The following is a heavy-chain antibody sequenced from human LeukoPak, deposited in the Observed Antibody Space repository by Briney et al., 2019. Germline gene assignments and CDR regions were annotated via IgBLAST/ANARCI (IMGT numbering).Heavy chain of an antibody. J-gene: IGHJ4*02. CDR2: IYYSGST. CDR3: ARGEAAAGQGTACFDY. CDR1: GGSISSYY. V-gene: IGHV4-59*08. Sequence: SETLSLTCTVSGGSISSYYWSWIRQPPGKGLEWIGYIYYSGSTNYNPSLKSRVTISVDTSKNQFSLKLSSVTAADTAVYYCARGEAAAGQGTACFDYWGQGTLVTVSS. D-gene: IGHD6-13*01.